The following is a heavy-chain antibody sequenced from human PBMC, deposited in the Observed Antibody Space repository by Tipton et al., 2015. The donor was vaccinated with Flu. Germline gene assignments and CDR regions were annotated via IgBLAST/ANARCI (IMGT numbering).Heavy chain of an antibody. D-gene: IGHD2-2*02. V-gene: IGHV4-34*01. CDR3: AKDRGPLAFCTSSSCYIDH. CDR2: INHSGRT. CDR1: GGSVSGHY. Sequence: TLSLTCAVYGGSVSGHYWSWIRQPPGKGLEWIREINHSGRTNYNPSLKSRVTISVDTSKNQFSLKLSSVNAADTAVYYCAKDRGPLAFCTSSSCYIDHWGQGALVTVSS. J-gene: IGHJ4*02.